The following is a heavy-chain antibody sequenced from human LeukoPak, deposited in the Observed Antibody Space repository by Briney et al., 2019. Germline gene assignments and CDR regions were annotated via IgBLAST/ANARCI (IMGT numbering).Heavy chain of an antibody. CDR3: ARPPIVGATTSAFDI. Sequence: ASVKVSCKASGYTFTSYYMHWVRQAPGQGLEWVGIINPSGGSTSYAQKFQGRVTMTRDTSTSTVYMELSSLRSEDTAVYYCARPPIVGATTSAFDIWGQGTMVTVSS. V-gene: IGHV1-46*03. D-gene: IGHD1-26*01. J-gene: IGHJ3*02. CDR1: GYTFTSYY. CDR2: INPSGGST.